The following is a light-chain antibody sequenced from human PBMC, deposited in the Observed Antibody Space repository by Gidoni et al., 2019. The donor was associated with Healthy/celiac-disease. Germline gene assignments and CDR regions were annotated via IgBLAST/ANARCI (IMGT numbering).Light chain of an antibody. CDR1: QSVLYSSNNKNY. CDR3: QQYYSTPPL. J-gene: IGKJ1*01. Sequence: DIVMTQYPDSLAVSLGERATINCKSSQSVLYSSNNKNYLAWYQQKPGQPPKLLIYWASTRESGVPDRFSGSGSGTDFTLTISSLQAEDVAVYYCQQYYSTPPLFGQGTKVEIK. CDR2: WAS. V-gene: IGKV4-1*01.